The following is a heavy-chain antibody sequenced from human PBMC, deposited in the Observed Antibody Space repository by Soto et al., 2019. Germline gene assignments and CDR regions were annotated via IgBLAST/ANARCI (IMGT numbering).Heavy chain of an antibody. CDR2: LYYGRSA. D-gene: IGHD3-3*01. J-gene: IGHJ4*02. Sequence: PSETLSLTCAVSGDSISSYYCMWIRQPPGKGLESIGYLYYGRSANYNPSLKSRVTLSVDTSTNQFSLTLSSMTAADTAVYYCASDFWSGYDIGHYYFDYWGQGSLVTVSS. CDR3: ASDFWSGYDIGHYYFDY. CDR1: GDSISSYY. V-gene: IGHV4-59*04.